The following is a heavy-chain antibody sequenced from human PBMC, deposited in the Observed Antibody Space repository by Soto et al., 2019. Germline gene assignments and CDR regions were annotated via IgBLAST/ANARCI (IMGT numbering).Heavy chain of an antibody. D-gene: IGHD1-20*01. V-gene: IGHV3-21*01. CDR2: ISSSSSYI. CDR1: GFTFSSYS. Sequence: GESLKISCAASGFTFSSYSMNWVRQAPGKGLEWVSSISSSSSYIYYADSVKGRFTISRDNAKNSLYLQMNSLRAEDTAVYYCARDRSAGITGTDAFDIWGQGTMVTVSS. J-gene: IGHJ3*02. CDR3: ARDRSAGITGTDAFDI.